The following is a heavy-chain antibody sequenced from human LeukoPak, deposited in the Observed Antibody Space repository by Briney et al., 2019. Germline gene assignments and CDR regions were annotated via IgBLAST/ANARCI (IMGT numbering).Heavy chain of an antibody. J-gene: IGHJ4*02. Sequence: PGGSLRLSCAASGFTVSSNYMSWVRQAPGKGLEWVSVIYSGGSTYYADSVKGRFTISRDNAKNSLFLQVNSLRAEDTAVYYCARDPDYGGNSFVFDYWGQGTLVTVSS. D-gene: IGHD4-23*01. CDR3: ARDPDYGGNSFVFDY. CDR1: GFTVSSNY. CDR2: IYSGGST. V-gene: IGHV3-53*01.